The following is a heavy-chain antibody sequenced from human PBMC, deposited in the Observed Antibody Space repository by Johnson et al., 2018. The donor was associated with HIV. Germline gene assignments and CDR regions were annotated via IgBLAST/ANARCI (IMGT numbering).Heavy chain of an antibody. CDR1: GFTFSSYW. CDR2: INQAGSEK. D-gene: IGHD6-19*01. V-gene: IGHV3-7*01. Sequence: VQLVESGGGLVKPGGSLRLSCAASGFTFSSYWMTWVRQAPGKGLEWVANINQAGSEKYSVDSVKGRFTISRHNAKNSLYLQMNSLRAEDTAVYYCARAFRGGWYDAFDIWGQGTRVTVSS. CDR3: ARAFRGGWYDAFDI. J-gene: IGHJ3*02.